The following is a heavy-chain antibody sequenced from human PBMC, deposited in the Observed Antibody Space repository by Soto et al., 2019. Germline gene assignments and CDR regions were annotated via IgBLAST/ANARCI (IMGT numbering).Heavy chain of an antibody. Sequence: QVQLQESGPGLVKPSQTLSLTCTVSGGSISSGDYYWSWIRQPPGKGLEWIGYIYYSGSTYYNPCIMSRVTISVDTSKNQFSLKLSSVTAADTAVYYCAREGGRQQLSPFDYWGQGTLVTVSS. CDR2: IYYSGST. CDR3: AREGGRQQLSPFDY. V-gene: IGHV4-30-4*01. D-gene: IGHD6-13*01. J-gene: IGHJ4*02. CDR1: GGSISSGDYY.